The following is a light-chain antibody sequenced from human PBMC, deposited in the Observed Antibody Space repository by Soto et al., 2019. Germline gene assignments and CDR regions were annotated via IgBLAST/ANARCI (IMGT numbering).Light chain of an antibody. V-gene: IGLV2-23*02. J-gene: IGLJ1*01. CDR2: EVS. CDR3: CAYAGSSTRSYV. Sequence: QSALTQPASVSGSPGQSITISCTGTNSDVGSYNLVSWYQQHPGKAPKVIIYEVSERPSGVSDRCSCAKSGNTASLMISGVQAEDEADYYCCAYAGSSTRSYVFGTGTKLTVL. CDR1: NSDVGSYNL.